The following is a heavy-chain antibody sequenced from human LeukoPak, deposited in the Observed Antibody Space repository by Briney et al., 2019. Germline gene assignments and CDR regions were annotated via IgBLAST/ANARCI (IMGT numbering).Heavy chain of an antibody. CDR1: GYTFTSYW. V-gene: IGHV5-51*01. Sequence: PGESLKISCQGSGYTFTSYWIGWVRQMPGKGLEWMGIIYPGDSDTRYSPSFQGQVTISADKSISTAYLRWSSLKASDTAIYYCARPRATVGATIDYWGQGTLVTVSS. D-gene: IGHD1-26*01. CDR3: ARPRATVGATIDY. CDR2: IYPGDSDT. J-gene: IGHJ4*02.